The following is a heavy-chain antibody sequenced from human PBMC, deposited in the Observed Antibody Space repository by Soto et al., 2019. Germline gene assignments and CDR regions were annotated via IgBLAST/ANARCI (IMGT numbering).Heavy chain of an antibody. CDR1: GYTFTTYG. J-gene: IGHJ3*01. Sequence: ASVKVSCKASGYTFTTYGISWVRQAPGQGLEWMAWISASNGYTKYAQKFQGRVTLTTDTSTSTAYMELRSLTSDDTAVYYCARGEDYRDYFDAFDFWGQGTMVTVSS. CDR2: ISASNGYT. V-gene: IGHV1-18*01. D-gene: IGHD4-17*01. CDR3: ARGEDYRDYFDAFDF.